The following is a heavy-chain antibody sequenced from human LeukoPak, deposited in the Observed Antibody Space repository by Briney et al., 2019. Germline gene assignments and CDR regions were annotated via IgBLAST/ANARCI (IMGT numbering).Heavy chain of an antibody. CDR3: VRDVSDENDSASRMHLDS. Sequence: GGSLRLSCAASGFTFSNAWMTWVRQAPGKGLEWVANIKKDGREKHYVDSVKGRFAISRDNARNSLFLQMNSLRAEDTAVYYCVRDVSDENDSASRMHLDSWGQGTLVSVSS. CDR2: IKKDGREK. J-gene: IGHJ4*02. CDR1: GFTFSNAW. D-gene: IGHD2-15*01. V-gene: IGHV3-7*01.